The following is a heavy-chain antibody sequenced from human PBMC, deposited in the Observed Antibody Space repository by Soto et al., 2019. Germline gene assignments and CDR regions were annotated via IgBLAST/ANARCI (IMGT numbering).Heavy chain of an antibody. CDR2: ISYDGSNK. CDR1: GFTFSSYA. Sequence: QVQLVESGGGVVQPGRSLRLSCAASGFTFSSYAMHWVCQAPGKGLEWVAVISYDGSNKYYADSVKGRFTISRDNSKNTLYQQMNSLRAEDTAVYYCARDTLRIVGAPTGFDYWGQGTLVTVSS. V-gene: IGHV3-30-3*01. J-gene: IGHJ4*02. D-gene: IGHD1-26*01. CDR3: ARDTLRIVGAPTGFDY.